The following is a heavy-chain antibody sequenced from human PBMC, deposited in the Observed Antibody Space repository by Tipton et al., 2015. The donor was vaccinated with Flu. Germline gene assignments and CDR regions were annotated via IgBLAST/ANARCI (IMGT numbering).Heavy chain of an antibody. CDR1: GFTFSSYS. D-gene: IGHD6-13*01. CDR3: ARDGEQQLVGYFDY. CDR2: ISSSSSTI. J-gene: IGHJ4*02. Sequence: GSLRLSCAASGFTFSSYSMNWVRQAPGKGLEWVSYISSSSSTIYYADSVKGRFTISRDNAKNSLYLQMNSLRAEDTAVYYCARDGEQQLVGYFDYWGQGTLVTVSS. V-gene: IGHV3-48*04.